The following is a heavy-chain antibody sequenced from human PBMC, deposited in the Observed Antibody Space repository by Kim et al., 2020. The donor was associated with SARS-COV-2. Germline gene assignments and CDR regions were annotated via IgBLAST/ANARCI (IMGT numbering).Heavy chain of an antibody. D-gene: IGHD3-3*01. Sequence: IANYAQKLQGRVTITADKSTSTAYMELSSLGSEDTAVYYCARGLFLEWLYWGQGTLVTVSS. V-gene: IGHV1-69*04. CDR2: IA. J-gene: IGHJ4*02. CDR3: ARGLFLEWLY.